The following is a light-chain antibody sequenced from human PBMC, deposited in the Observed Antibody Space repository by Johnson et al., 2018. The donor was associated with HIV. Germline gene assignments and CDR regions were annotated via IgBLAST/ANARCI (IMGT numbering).Light chain of an antibody. CDR2: KNN. CDR1: SSTIGNNY. V-gene: IGLV1-51*02. J-gene: IGLJ1*01. CDR3: GTWHSLSALWA. Sequence: QSVLTQPPSVSAAPGQRVTISCSGSSSTIGNNYISWYQLLPGTPPKLLIFKNNERPPGIPDRFSGSKSGPSATLGITGLHTGAGADDYCGTWHSLSALWAFGTGTKVTV.